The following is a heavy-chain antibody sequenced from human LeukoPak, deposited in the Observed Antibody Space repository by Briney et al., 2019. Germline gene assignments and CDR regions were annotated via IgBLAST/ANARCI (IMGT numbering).Heavy chain of an antibody. Sequence: PGGSLRLSCAASGFTFSSYGMHWVRQAPGKGLEWVAVIWYDGSHKYYADSVKGRFTIPRDNSKNTLYLQMNGLRAEDTAVYYCVKDLVNFDYWGQGTLVTVSS. CDR2: IWYDGSHK. V-gene: IGHV3-33*06. CDR3: VKDLVNFDY. J-gene: IGHJ4*02. D-gene: IGHD1-26*01. CDR1: GFTFSSYG.